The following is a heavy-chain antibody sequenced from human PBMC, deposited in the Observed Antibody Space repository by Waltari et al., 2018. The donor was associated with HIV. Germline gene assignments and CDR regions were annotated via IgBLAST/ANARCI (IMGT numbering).Heavy chain of an antibody. Sequence: QVQLQQWGAGLLKSSETLSLTCAVYGVSFSGYYWSWIRQPPGKGLEWIGEIYHSGSTNYNPSLKSRVTISVDTSKNQFSLKLSSVTAADTAVYYCARGRWTMVRGVIQAYYYYYGMDVWGQGTMVTVSS. CDR2: IYHSGST. J-gene: IGHJ6*02. CDR3: ARGRWTMVRGVIQAYYYYYGMDV. CDR1: GVSFSGYY. V-gene: IGHV4-34*01. D-gene: IGHD3-10*01.